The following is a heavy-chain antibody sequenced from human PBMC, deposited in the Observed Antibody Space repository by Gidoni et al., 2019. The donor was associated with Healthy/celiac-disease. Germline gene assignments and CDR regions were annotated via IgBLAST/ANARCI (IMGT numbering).Heavy chain of an antibody. Sequence: EVQLVESGGGLVKPGGSLRLSCAASGFTFSSYSMNWVRQAPGKGLEWVSSISSSSSYIYYADSVKGRFTISRDNAKNSLYLQMNSLRAEDTAVYYCARAKQQPFYAFDIWGQGTMVTVSS. D-gene: IGHD6-13*01. CDR3: ARAKQQPFYAFDI. V-gene: IGHV3-21*01. J-gene: IGHJ3*02. CDR1: GFTFSSYS. CDR2: ISSSSSYI.